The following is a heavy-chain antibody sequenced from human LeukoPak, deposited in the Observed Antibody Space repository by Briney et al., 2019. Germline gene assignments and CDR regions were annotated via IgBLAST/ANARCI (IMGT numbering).Heavy chain of an antibody. D-gene: IGHD6-13*01. CDR2: MSGDATST. CDR1: GFTLRSFA. V-gene: IGHV3-23*01. Sequence: GGSLRLSCAASGFTLRSFAMIWLRQAPGKGLEWVTTMSGDATSTYYADSVKGRFTISRDNSKTTLFLQMNSLRAEDTAVYYCAKRTSGSSWYSSDSWGQGTLVTVSS. CDR3: AKRTSGSSWYSSDS. J-gene: IGHJ4*02.